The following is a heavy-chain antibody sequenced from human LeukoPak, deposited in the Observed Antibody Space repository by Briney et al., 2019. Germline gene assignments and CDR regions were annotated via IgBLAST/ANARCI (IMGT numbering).Heavy chain of an antibody. CDR1: GFTFSNFG. CDR3: AKARGSGFQRGDAFDI. D-gene: IGHD6-19*01. Sequence: GRSLRLSCATSGFTFSNFGMNWVRQAPGKGLQWVAFISYDGKDKYYSDSVKGRITISRDNSKSTLYVQMDSLRTEDTAVYYCAKARGSGFQRGDAFDIWGQGTMVTVSS. J-gene: IGHJ3*02. CDR2: ISYDGKDK. V-gene: IGHV3-30*18.